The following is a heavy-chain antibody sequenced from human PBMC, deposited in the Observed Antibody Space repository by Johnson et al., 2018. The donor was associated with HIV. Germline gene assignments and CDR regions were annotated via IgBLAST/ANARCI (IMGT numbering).Heavy chain of an antibody. D-gene: IGHD3-10*01. CDR3: ARDRFHPHALDI. J-gene: IGHJ3*02. CDR2: ISSSGSTI. Sequence: QVQLVESGGGLVKPGGSLRLSCAASGFTFSDYYMSWIRQAPGKGLEWVSYISSSGSTIYYADSVKVRFTISRDNAKNSLYLQMNRLRTDHTTVYYCARDRFHPHALDIRGKGTMVTV. V-gene: IGHV3-11*04. CDR1: GFTFSDYY.